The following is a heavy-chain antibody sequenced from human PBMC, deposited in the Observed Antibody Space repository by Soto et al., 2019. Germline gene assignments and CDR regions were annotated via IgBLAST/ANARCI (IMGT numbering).Heavy chain of an antibody. CDR1: GFSFSDYG. CDR2: IWFDASHE. D-gene: IGHD6-13*01. CDR3: ARDQGRATADGPLGNGLDV. Sequence: QVHLVESGGGVVQPGTSLRLSRAASGFSFSDYGMHWVRQAPGKGLEWLTIIWFDASHEYYAESVKGRFTISRDNSNNTLYLQLNSLTADDTAVYFCARDQGRATADGPLGNGLDVWGQGTAVTVSS. V-gene: IGHV3-33*01. J-gene: IGHJ6*02.